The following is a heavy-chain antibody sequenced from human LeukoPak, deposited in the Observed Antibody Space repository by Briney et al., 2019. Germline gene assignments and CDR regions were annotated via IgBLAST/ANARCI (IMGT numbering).Heavy chain of an antibody. CDR2: IGSSSSYI. CDR1: GFTFSSYS. V-gene: IGHV3-21*01. J-gene: IGHJ4*02. D-gene: IGHD2-2*01. CDR3: ARDRGVSCSSTSCSPR. Sequence: PGGSLRLSCAASGFTFSSYSMNWVRQAPGKGLEWVSSIGSSSSYIYYADSVKGRFTISRDNAKNSLYLQMNSLRAEDTAVYYCARDRGVSCSSTSCSPRWGQGTLVTVSS.